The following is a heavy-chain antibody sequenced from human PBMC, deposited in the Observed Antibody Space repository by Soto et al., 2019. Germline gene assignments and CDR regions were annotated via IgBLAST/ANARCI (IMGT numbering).Heavy chain of an antibody. CDR1: GFTLSTYD. Sequence: EVQLVESGGGLVQPGGSLRLSCAASGFTLSTYDMHWVRQATGKGLEWVAALSYAGDTYYPGSVKGRFTVSRESAKNSLYLQMNCLTAGDTAVYCCAKGPHAASGYYYMDVWGKGTTVAVS. CDR2: LSYAGDT. J-gene: IGHJ6*03. D-gene: IGHD3-10*01. CDR3: AKGPHAASGYYYMDV. V-gene: IGHV3-13*01.